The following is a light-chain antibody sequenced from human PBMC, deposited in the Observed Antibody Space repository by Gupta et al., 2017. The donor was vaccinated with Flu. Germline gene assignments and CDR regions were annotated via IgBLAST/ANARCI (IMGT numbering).Light chain of an antibody. Sequence: QTASITCAGNKIGRFSVHWYHQRPGHAPWLVVYDDSDRPSGIPARFSRSNSANTATLTLSSVEAADEADYYCQVWDSSSDSPRVFGGGTKLTVL. CDR3: QVWDSSSDSPRV. V-gene: IGLV3-21*02. J-gene: IGLJ2*01. CDR1: KIGRFS. CDR2: DDS.